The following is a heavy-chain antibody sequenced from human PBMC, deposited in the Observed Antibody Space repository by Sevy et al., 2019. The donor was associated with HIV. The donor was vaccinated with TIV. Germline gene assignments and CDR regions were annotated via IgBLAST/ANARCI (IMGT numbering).Heavy chain of an antibody. J-gene: IGHJ4*02. CDR3: ARDLISGSYSQSLDY. V-gene: IGHV3-30*04. CDR1: GFTFGSHA. Sequence: GGSLRLSCAASGFTFGSHAMHWVRQAPGKGLDWVAVISSDGNSQYSADSVKGRFTISRYNSKNTLYLQMDSLRVEDTAVYYCARDLISGSYSQSLDYWGQGTLVTVSS. D-gene: IGHD1-26*01. CDR2: ISSDGNSQ.